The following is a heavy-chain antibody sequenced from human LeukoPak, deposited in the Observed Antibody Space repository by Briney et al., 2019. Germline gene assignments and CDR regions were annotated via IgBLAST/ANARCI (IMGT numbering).Heavy chain of an antibody. CDR3: AREVAAAGLDAFDI. Sequence: TVKVSCKASGGTFSSYAISWVRQAPGQGLEWMGGIIPIFGTANYAQKFQGRVTITTDESTSTAYMELSSLRSEDTAVYYCAREVAAAGLDAFDIWGQGTMVTVSS. CDR1: GGTFSSYA. V-gene: IGHV1-69*05. J-gene: IGHJ3*02. D-gene: IGHD6-13*01. CDR2: IIPIFGTA.